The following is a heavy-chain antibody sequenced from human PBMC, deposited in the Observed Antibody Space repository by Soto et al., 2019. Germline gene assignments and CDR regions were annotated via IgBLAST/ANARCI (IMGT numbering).Heavy chain of an antibody. Sequence: SETLSLTCAVYGGSFSGYYWSWIRQPPGKGLEWIGEINHSGSTNYNPSLKSRVTISVDTSKNQFSLKLSSVTAADTAVYYCARGQQLGGNYGMDVWGQGTTVTVSS. D-gene: IGHD6-13*01. CDR2: INHSGST. CDR1: GGSFSGYY. J-gene: IGHJ6*02. CDR3: ARGQQLGGNYGMDV. V-gene: IGHV4-34*01.